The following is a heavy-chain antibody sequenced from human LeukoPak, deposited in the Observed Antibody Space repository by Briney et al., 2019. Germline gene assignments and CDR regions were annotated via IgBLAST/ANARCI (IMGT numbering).Heavy chain of an antibody. CDR2: IYTSGST. V-gene: IGHV4-61*02. D-gene: IGHD1-26*01. CDR1: GGSISSGSYY. CDR3: ARDGVGATPRQYYYYYYYMDV. J-gene: IGHJ6*03. Sequence: ASETLSLTCTVSGGSISSGSYYWSWIRQPAGKGLEWIGRIYTSGSTNYKPSLKSRVTISVDTSKNQFSLKLSSVTAAYTAVYYCARDGVGATPRQYYYYYYYMDVWGKGTTVTVSS.